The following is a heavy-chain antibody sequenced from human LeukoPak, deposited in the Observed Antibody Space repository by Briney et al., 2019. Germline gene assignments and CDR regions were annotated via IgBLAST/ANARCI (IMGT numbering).Heavy chain of an antibody. CDR3: AIEAIVGAPRGDY. CDR2: INHSGRT. V-gene: IGHV4-34*01. Sequence: KASETLSLTCAVYGGSLSNYYWIWIRQPPGKGLKWIGEINHSGRTHYNPSLKSRVTISIDTSKNQFSLKLSSVTAADTAVYYCAIEAIVGAPRGDYWGQGALVTVSS. D-gene: IGHD1-26*01. J-gene: IGHJ4*02. CDR1: GGSLSNYY.